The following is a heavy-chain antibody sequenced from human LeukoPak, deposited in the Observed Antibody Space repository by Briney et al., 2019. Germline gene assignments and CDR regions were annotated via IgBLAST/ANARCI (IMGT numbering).Heavy chain of an antibody. Sequence: GGSLRLSCAASGFTFSNYGVTWVRQARGKGLEGVSAISGSGGSTYYADSVKGRFTISRDNSKNTLYLQMNSLRAEDTAVYYCAKDSSQGSSWAYYYYYYMDVWGKGTTVTISS. CDR3: AKDSSQGSSWAYYYYYYMDV. V-gene: IGHV3-23*01. D-gene: IGHD6-13*01. CDR1: GFTFSNYG. J-gene: IGHJ6*03. CDR2: ISGSGGST.